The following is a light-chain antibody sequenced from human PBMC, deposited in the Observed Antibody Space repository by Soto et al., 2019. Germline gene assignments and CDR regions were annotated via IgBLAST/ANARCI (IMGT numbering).Light chain of an antibody. J-gene: IGKJ1*01. CDR1: QTISSW. Sequence: DIQMTQSPSTLSGSVGDRVTITCRASQTISSWLAWYQQKPGKAPKLLIYKASTLKSGVPSRFSGSGSGTEFTLPMSSLQPDDFETYYCQHYNSYSEAFGKGTKVDMK. CDR2: KAS. CDR3: QHYNSYSEA. V-gene: IGKV1-5*03.